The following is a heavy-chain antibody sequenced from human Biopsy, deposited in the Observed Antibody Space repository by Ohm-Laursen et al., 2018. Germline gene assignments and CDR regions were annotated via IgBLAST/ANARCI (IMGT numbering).Heavy chain of an antibody. Sequence: SETLSLTWNVSGDSISIYYWSWIRQPPGKGLEWIGNFYYSGSTNYNPSLQSRVTISVDTSKNHFSLRLRSVTPADTAMYYCARDRGFYSDRTVPGYFDLWGRGTLVTVSS. CDR2: FYYSGST. CDR1: GDSISIYY. V-gene: IGHV4-59*01. D-gene: IGHD3-22*01. CDR3: ARDRGFYSDRTVPGYFDL. J-gene: IGHJ2*01.